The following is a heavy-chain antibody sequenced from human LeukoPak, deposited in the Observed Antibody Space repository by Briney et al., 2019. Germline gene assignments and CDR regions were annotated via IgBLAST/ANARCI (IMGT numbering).Heavy chain of an antibody. Sequence: AGGSLRLSCAASGFDFSTYSIDWVRQAPGKGLEWVSVIYSGGSTYYADSVKGRFTISRDNSKNTLYLQMNSLRAEDTAVYYCARDRAGAIKGFYFDYWGQGTLVTVSS. J-gene: IGHJ4*02. CDR1: GFDFSTYS. CDR2: IYSGGST. D-gene: IGHD1-26*01. V-gene: IGHV3-66*01. CDR3: ARDRAGAIKGFYFDY.